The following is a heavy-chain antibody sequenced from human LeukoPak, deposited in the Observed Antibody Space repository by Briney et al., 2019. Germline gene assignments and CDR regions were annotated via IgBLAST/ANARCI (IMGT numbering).Heavy chain of an antibody. CDR2: ISWNSGSI. CDR3: AKGSTYYYGSSAWFDY. CDR1: GFTFDDYA. D-gene: IGHD3-22*01. V-gene: IGHV3-9*03. J-gene: IGHJ4*02. Sequence: PGRSLRLSCAVSGFTFDDYAMHWVRQAPGKGLEWVSGISWNSGSIGYADSVKGRFTISRDNAKNPLYLQMNSLRAEDMALYYCAKGSTYYYGSSAWFDYWGQGTLVTVSS.